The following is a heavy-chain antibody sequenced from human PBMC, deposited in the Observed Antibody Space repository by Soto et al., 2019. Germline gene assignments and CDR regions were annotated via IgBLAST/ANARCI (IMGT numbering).Heavy chain of an antibody. CDR1: GYTFTSHG. CDR2: LSTYNGKT. CDR3: ARLLNEGVTYREDAFDI. Sequence: HGRLVQSGGAVKKPGASVTVSCKASGYTFTSHGFSWVRQSPGQGLEWMGWLSTYNGKTDYAQKFQGRVTMTADTRTNTGYMELRSLRSDDTAVYYCARLLNEGVTYREDAFDIWGQGTKVTVSS. J-gene: IGHJ3*02. D-gene: IGHD3-16*02. V-gene: IGHV1-18*01.